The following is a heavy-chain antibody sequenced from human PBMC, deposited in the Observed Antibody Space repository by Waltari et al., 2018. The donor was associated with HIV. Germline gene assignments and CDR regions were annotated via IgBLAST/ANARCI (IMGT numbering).Heavy chain of an antibody. Sequence: EVQLVEFGGGLVQPGRPLRLSCTGFGFRCGDFVISWFRQAPGKGLEWVGLIRSRTYGGATEYAASGKGRFTISRDDLKSVAYLQMNSLKTEDTAVYYCTRSSKLDYWGQGTLVTVSS. V-gene: IGHV3-49*03. J-gene: IGHJ4*02. D-gene: IGHD4-4*01. CDR2: IRSRTYGGAT. CDR3: TRSSKLDY. CDR1: GFRCGDFV.